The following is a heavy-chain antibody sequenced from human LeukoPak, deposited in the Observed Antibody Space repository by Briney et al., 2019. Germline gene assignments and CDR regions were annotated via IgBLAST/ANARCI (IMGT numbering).Heavy chain of an antibody. J-gene: IGHJ4*02. CDR2: ISSSSSYI. D-gene: IGHD1-1*01. V-gene: IGHV3-21*01. CDR1: GFTFSSYS. CDR3: ARDRGSFGNFDY. Sequence: GGSLRLSCAASGFTFSSYSMNWVRQAPGKGLEWVSSISSSSSYIYYADSVKGRFTISRDNAKNSLYLQMNSLRAEDTAVYYCARDRGSFGNFDYWGQGTLVTVSS.